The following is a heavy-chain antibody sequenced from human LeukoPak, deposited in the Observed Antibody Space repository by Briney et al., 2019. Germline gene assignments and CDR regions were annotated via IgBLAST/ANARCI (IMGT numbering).Heavy chain of an antibody. J-gene: IGHJ6*02. Sequence: GASVTVSCKASGGTFSSYAISWVRQAPGQGLEWMGGIIPIIGTANYAQKFQGRVTITADESTSTAYMELSSLRSEDTAVYYCARLDEYSSSSRYYGMDVWGQGTTVTVSS. V-gene: IGHV1-69*01. CDR2: IIPIIGTA. D-gene: IGHD6-6*01. CDR3: ARLDEYSSSSRYYGMDV. CDR1: GGTFSSYA.